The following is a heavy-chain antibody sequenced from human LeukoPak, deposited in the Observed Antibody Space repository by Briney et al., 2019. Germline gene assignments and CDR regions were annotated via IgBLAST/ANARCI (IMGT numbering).Heavy chain of an antibody. CDR2: IRYDGSNK. D-gene: IGHD1-7*01. J-gene: IGHJ4*02. CDR3: ASESGRPYELLVDY. Sequence: GGSLRLSCAASGFTFSSYGMHWVRQAPGKGLEWVAFIRYDGSNKYYADSVKGRFTISRDNAKNSLYLQMNSLRAEDTAVYYCASESGRPYELLVDYWGQGTLVTVSS. V-gene: IGHV3-30*02. CDR1: GFTFSSYG.